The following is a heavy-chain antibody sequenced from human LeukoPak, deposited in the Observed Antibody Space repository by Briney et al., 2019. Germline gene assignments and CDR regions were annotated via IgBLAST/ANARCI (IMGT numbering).Heavy chain of an antibody. CDR2: INAGNGNT. D-gene: IGHD6-13*01. CDR1: GYTFTSYA. J-gene: IGHJ6*03. Sequence: ASVKVSCKASGYTFTSYAMHWVRQAPGQRLEWMGWINAGNGNTKYSQEFQGRVTITRDTSASTAYMELSSLRSEDMAVYYCARGAIAAAGYYYYYYMDVWGKGTTVTVSS. CDR3: ARGAIAAAGYYYYYYMDV. V-gene: IGHV1-3*03.